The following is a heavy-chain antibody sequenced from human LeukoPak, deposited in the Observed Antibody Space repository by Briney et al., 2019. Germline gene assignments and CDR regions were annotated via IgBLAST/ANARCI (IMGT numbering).Heavy chain of an antibody. CDR2: IYHSGST. V-gene: IGHV4-30-2*01. D-gene: IGHD3-3*01. Sequence: SQTLSLTCTVSGGSISSGGYYWRWIRQPPGKGLEWIGYIYHSGSTYYNPSLKRRVTMSVDTSKNQFSLKLSSVTAADTAVYYCARGRPPVLRFLEWLSHFDYWGQGTLVTVSS. J-gene: IGHJ4*02. CDR1: GGSISSGGYY. CDR3: ARGRPPVLRFLEWLSHFDY.